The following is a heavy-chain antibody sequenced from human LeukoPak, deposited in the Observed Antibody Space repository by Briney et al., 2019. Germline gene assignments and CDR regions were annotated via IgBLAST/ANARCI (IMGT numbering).Heavy chain of an antibody. D-gene: IGHD6-25*01. Sequence: PSETLSLTCTVSGGSISSYYWSWIRQPPGKGLEWIGYIYYSGSTNYNPSLKSRVTISVDTSKNQFSLKLSSVTAADTAVYYCARWGGSGQRPRAFDIWGQGTMVTVSS. J-gene: IGHJ3*02. CDR2: IYYSGST. CDR1: GGSISSYY. V-gene: IGHV4-59*01. CDR3: ARWGGSGQRPRAFDI.